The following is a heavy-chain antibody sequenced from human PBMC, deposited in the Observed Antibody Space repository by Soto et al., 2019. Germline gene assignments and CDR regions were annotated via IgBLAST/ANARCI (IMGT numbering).Heavy chain of an antibody. CDR3: SSVPGT. CDR1: GGSISSRGYC. V-gene: IGHV4-30-2*01. J-gene: IGHJ5*02. Sequence: SLTLPLTWAVAGGSISSRGYCLRCIQQPPGKGLEWSGDIYHSGSTYYNPSRKSRVTMSVDRSKDQFPLTLSSVTAAATAVYYCSSVPGTWGQGPLVTVSS. CDR2: IYHSGST.